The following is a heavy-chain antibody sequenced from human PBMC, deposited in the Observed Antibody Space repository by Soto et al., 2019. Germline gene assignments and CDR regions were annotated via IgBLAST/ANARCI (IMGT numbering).Heavy chain of an antibody. D-gene: IGHD2-8*01. Sequence: PGGSLRLSYTAAGGTFSGSAIRWVLQASGKGLEWVGRIRSKANSYATAYAASVKGRFTISRDDSKNTAYLQMNSLKTEDTAVYYCTRPYGYCTHGVCHRDDYWGQGTLVTVSS. J-gene: IGHJ4*02. CDR1: GGTFSGSA. CDR3: TRPYGYCTHGVCHRDDY. CDR2: IRSKANSYAT. V-gene: IGHV3-73*01.